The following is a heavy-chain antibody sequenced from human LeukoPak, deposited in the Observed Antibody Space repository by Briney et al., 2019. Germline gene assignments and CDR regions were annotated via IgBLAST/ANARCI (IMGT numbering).Heavy chain of an antibody. V-gene: IGHV3-7*04. CDR3: ARAHSSSFDY. CDR2: IKEDGSEK. Sequence: GGSLRLSCAASGFTFSIYWMSWVRQASGKGLEWVANIKEDGSEKYYVDSVKGRFIISRDNAKNSLYLQMNSLRAEDTAVYYCARAHSSSFDYWGQGTLVTVSS. D-gene: IGHD6-13*01. J-gene: IGHJ4*02. CDR1: GFTFSIYW.